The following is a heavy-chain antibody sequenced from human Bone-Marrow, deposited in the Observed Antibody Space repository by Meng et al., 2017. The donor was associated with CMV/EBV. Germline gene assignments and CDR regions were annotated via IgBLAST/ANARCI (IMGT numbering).Heavy chain of an antibody. CDR2: IYYSGST. CDR3: AREDTAMVIYYGMDV. V-gene: IGHV4-31*03. CDR1: GGSISSGGYY. J-gene: IGHJ6*02. D-gene: IGHD5-18*01. Sequence: SETLSLTCTVSGGSISSGGYYWSWIRQHPGKGLEWIGYIYYSGSTYYNPSLKSRVTISVDTSKNQFSLKLSSVTAADTAVYYCAREDTAMVIYYGMDVWGQGTTVTVS.